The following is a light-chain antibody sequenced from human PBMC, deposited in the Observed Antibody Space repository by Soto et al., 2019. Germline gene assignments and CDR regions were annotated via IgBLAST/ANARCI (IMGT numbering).Light chain of an antibody. Sequence: QSVLTHPASVSGSPGQSITSSCTGTSSDVGSYNLVSWYQQHPGKAPKLMIYEGSKRPSGVSNRFSGSKSGNTASLTISGLQAEDEADYYCCSYAGSSTSVFGTGTKVTVL. CDR3: CSYAGSSTSV. V-gene: IGLV2-23*01. CDR1: SSDVGSYNL. J-gene: IGLJ1*01. CDR2: EGS.